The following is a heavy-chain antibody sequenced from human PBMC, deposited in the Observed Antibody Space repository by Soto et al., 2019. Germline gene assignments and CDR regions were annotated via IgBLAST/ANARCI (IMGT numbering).Heavy chain of an antibody. CDR3: ASSDFVVVPAATPLFYYYYYMDV. D-gene: IGHD2-2*01. CDR2: FYYIGST. Sequence: SETLSLTCTVSGGSISSYYWSWIRQPPGKGLEWNGFFYYIGSTNYNPSLMSLVTISVDTSKNHFSLMLSSVTAADMAVYYCASSDFVVVPAATPLFYYYYYMDVWGKGTTVTVSS. J-gene: IGHJ6*03. CDR1: GGSISSYY. V-gene: IGHV4-59*08.